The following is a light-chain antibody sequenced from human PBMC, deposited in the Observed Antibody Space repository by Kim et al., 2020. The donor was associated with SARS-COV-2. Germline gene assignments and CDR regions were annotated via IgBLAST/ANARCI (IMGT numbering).Light chain of an antibody. CDR1: SSNIGAGYD. Sequence: QSVLTQPPSVSGAPGQRVTISCTGSSSNIGAGYDVHWYQQLPGTAPKLLIYGNSNRPSGVPDRFSGSKSGTSASLAITRLQAEDEADYYCQSYDSSLSDPWVFGGGTQLTVL. CDR2: GNS. V-gene: IGLV1-40*01. J-gene: IGLJ3*02. CDR3: QSYDSSLSDPWV.